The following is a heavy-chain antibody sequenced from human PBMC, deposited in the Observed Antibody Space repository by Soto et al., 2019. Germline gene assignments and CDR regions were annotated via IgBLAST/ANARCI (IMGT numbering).Heavy chain of an antibody. J-gene: IGHJ6*02. CDR1: GFTFSSYA. D-gene: IGHD4-4*01. CDR2: ISDSGGST. Sequence: GGSLRLSCAASGFTFSSYAVTWVRQAPGKGLEWVSTISDSGGSTYYADSVKGRFTTSRDNSKNTLSLQMNSLRAEDTAVYYCAKDRNYRGYYYYGMDVWGQGTTVTVSS. V-gene: IGHV3-23*01. CDR3: AKDRNYRGYYYYGMDV.